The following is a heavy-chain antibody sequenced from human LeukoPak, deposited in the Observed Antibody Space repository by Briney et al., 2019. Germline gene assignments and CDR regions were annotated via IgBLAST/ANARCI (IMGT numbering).Heavy chain of an antibody. CDR1: GFTFSSYA. V-gene: IGHV3-30*04. CDR2: ISYDGSNK. J-gene: IGHJ4*02. Sequence: GGSLRLSCAASGFTFSSYAMHWVRQAPGKGLEWVAVISYDGSNKYYADSVKGRFTISRDNSENTLYLQMNSLRAEDTAVYYCARDGIAVFDYWGQGTLVTVSS. CDR3: ARDGIAVFDY. D-gene: IGHD6-19*01.